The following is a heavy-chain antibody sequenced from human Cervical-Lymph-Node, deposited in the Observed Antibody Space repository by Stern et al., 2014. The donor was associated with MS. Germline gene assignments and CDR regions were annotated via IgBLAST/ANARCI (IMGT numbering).Heavy chain of an antibody. Sequence: HVQLQESGPGLVKPSQTLSLTCAVTGGSISIAEYYWSWIRQSPGKGLEWIGYIHNSGTTYYNPSLKSRVTISVDTSKNQFSLKLRSVTAADTAVYYCSRDADGYSLVFGYWGRGTLVTVSS. D-gene: IGHD5-24*01. CDR1: GGSISIAEYY. J-gene: IGHJ4*02. CDR2: IHNSGTT. V-gene: IGHV4-30-4*01. CDR3: SRDADGYSLVFGY.